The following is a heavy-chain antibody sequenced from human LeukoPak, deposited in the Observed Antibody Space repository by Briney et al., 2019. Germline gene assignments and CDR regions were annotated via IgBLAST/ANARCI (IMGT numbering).Heavy chain of an antibody. CDR3: ARAVYCSGRGCFWYFDL. CDR1: GISFSNYS. CDR2: ISSSSRFI. J-gene: IGHJ2*01. D-gene: IGHD2-15*01. V-gene: IGHV3-21*01. Sequence: GGSLRLSCAAPGISFSNYSMNWVRQAPGKGLEWVSLISSSSRFIYYGDSVKGRFTISRDNAKKSLYLQMNSLRAEDTAVYYCARAVYCSGRGCFWYFDLWGRGTLVTVSS.